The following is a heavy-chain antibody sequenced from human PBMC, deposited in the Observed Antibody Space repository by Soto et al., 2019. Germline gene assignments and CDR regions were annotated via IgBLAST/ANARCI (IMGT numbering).Heavy chain of an antibody. CDR3: ARDSVKVARTHYYYMDV. Sequence: PGGSLRLSCAASGFTFSSYSMNWVRQAPGKGLEWVSSISSSSSYIYYADSVKGRFTISRDNAKNSLYLQMNSLRAEDTAVYYCARDSVKVARTHYYYMDVWGKGTTVSVS. V-gene: IGHV3-21*01. D-gene: IGHD5-12*01. CDR2: ISSSSSYI. CDR1: GFTFSSYS. J-gene: IGHJ6*03.